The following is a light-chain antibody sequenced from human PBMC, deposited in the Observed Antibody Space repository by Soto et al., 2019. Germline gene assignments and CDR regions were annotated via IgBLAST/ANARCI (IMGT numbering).Light chain of an antibody. CDR3: QQYGSSAWT. V-gene: IGKV3-20*01. J-gene: IGKJ1*01. CDR2: GAS. CDR1: QSVSSSY. Sequence: EIVLTQSPGTLSLSPGDIATLSCRASQSVSSSYLAWYQQKPGQAPRLLIYGASSRATGIPDRFSGSGSGTDFTLTISRLEPEDFAVYYCQQYGSSAWTLGQGTKVDIK.